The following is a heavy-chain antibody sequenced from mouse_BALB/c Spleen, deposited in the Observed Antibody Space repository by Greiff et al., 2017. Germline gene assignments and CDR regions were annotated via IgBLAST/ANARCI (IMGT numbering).Heavy chain of an antibody. CDR1: GYAFSSYW. CDR3: ASLRWLLPPYYAMDY. J-gene: IGHJ4*01. CDR2: IYPGDGDT. V-gene: IGHV1-80*01. D-gene: IGHD2-3*01. Sequence: QVQLKESGAELVRPGSSVKISCKASGYAFSSYWMNWVKQRPGQGLEWIGQIYPGDGDTNYNGKFKGKATLTADKSSSTAYMQLSSLTSVDSAVYFCASLRWLLPPYYAMDYWGQGTSVTVSS.